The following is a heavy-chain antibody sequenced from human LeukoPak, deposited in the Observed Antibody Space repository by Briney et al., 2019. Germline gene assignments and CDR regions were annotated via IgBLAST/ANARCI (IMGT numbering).Heavy chain of an antibody. D-gene: IGHD6-13*01. CDR3: AGHHQAYSRTY. CDR1: GFTFSSYW. V-gene: IGHV3-74*01. Sequence: GGSLRLSCAASGFTFSSYWMHWVRQAPGKGLVWVSRISTDGSSTTYADSVKGRFTISRDNAKDTLYLQMNSLRAEGTAVYYCAGHHQAYSRTYWGQGTLVTVSS. CDR2: ISTDGSST. J-gene: IGHJ4*02.